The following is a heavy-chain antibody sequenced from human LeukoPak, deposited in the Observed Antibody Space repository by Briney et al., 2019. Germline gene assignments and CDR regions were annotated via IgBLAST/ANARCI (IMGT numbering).Heavy chain of an antibody. Sequence: GGSLRLSCAASGFTFSSYSMNWVRQAPGKGLEWVSSISSSSYIYYADSVKGRFTISRDNAKNSLYLQMNSLRAEDTAVYYCAKSLGSVVVTANDYWGQGTLVTVSS. CDR2: ISSSSYI. CDR3: AKSLGSVVVTANDY. V-gene: IGHV3-21*04. J-gene: IGHJ4*02. D-gene: IGHD2-21*02. CDR1: GFTFSSYS.